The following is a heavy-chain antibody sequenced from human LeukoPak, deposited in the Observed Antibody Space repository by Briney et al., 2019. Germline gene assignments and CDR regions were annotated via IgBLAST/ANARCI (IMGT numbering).Heavy chain of an antibody. CDR1: GFTFSSYD. CDR2: ISRTSSTI. Sequence: GGSLRLSCAASGFTFSSYDMNWVRQAPGKGLEWVSYISRTSSTIYYADSVKGRFTISRDNAKNSLFLQMNSLRAEDTAVYYCARRPLSSGPYYYGMDVWGQGTTVTVSS. V-gene: IGHV3-48*04. J-gene: IGHJ6*02. CDR3: ARRPLSSGPYYYGMDV. D-gene: IGHD6-19*01.